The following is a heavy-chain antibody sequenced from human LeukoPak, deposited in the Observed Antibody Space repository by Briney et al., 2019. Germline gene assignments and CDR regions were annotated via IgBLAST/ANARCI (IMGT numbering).Heavy chain of an antibody. Sequence: SETLSLTCTVSGGSISGHYWTWVRQPPGEGLEWIGQIHYRGKADYNPSLRSRITISVDTSKNQMSLKVTSVTAADTAVYYCARFGVDYDMDVWGHGTLVTVSS. D-gene: IGHD3-16*01. CDR1: GGSISGHY. V-gene: IGHV4-59*11. J-gene: IGHJ6*02. CDR2: IHYRGKA. CDR3: ARFGVDYDMDV.